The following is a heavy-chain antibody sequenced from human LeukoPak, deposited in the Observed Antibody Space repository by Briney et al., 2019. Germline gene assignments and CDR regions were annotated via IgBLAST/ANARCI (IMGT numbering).Heavy chain of an antibody. D-gene: IGHD2-2*01. CDR1: GDSFSSNSVT. J-gene: IGHJ5*02. CDR3: ARRLTQYDCFDP. Sequence: SQALSLTCAISGDSFSSNSVTWNWIRQSPSRGLEWLGRTYYRSTWYNDYAVSVRGRITVNPDTSKNQFSLHLNSVTPEDTAVYYCARRLTQYDCFDPWGQGILVTVSS. CDR2: TYYRSTWYN. V-gene: IGHV6-1*01.